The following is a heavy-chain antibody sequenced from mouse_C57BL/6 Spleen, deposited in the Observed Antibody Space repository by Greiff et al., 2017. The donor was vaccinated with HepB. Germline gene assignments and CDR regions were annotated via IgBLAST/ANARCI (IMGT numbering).Heavy chain of an antibody. CDR3: ARSDWVYFDY. J-gene: IGHJ2*01. CDR1: GYAFSSSW. D-gene: IGHD4-1*01. Sequence: VQLQQSGPELVKPGASVKISCKASGYAFSSSWMNWVKQRPGKGLEWIGRIYPGDGDTNYNGTVKGKATLTADKSSSTAYMQLSSLSSEDSAVYFCARSDWVYFDYWGQGTTLTVSS. V-gene: IGHV1-82*01. CDR2: IYPGDGDT.